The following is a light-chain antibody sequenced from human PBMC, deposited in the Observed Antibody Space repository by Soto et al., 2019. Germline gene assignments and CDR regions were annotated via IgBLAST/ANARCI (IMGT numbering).Light chain of an antibody. Sequence: QSALTQPPSASGSPGQSVTISCTGTSSDIGGYNYVSWYQQHPGKAPKLMISEVSKRPSGVPDRFSGSKSGNTASLTVSGLQAEDDADYYCCSYGGSNNVVFGGGTKLTVL. CDR2: EVS. CDR1: SSDIGGYNY. CDR3: CSYGGSNNVV. V-gene: IGLV2-8*01. J-gene: IGLJ2*01.